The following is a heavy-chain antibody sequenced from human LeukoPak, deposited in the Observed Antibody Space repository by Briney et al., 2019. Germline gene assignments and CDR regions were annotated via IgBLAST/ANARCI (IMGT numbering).Heavy chain of an antibody. Sequence: PGGSLRLSCAASGFTVGSNYMSWVRQAPGRGLEWVSVMYSSGTTHYADSVKGRFTISRDNSKNMLYLQMNSLRAEDTAVYYCARELLWFGDNYWGQGTLVTVSS. J-gene: IGHJ4*02. CDR2: MYSSGTT. D-gene: IGHD3-10*01. V-gene: IGHV3-66*01. CDR3: ARELLWFGDNY. CDR1: GFTVGSNY.